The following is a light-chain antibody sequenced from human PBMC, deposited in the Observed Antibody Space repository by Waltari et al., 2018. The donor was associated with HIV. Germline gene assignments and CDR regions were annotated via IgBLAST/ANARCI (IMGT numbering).Light chain of an antibody. J-gene: IGKJ1*01. CDR1: QSVSSN. CDR2: AAS. V-gene: IGKV3-15*01. CDR3: QHYNNWLRT. Sequence: EIVMTQSPVTLSVSPGERATLSCRASQSVSSNLAWYQQKPGQAPRLLIYAASTRATGIPARFSGSGSGTEFTRTISSLRSEDFAVYYCQHYNNWLRTFGQGTKVEIK.